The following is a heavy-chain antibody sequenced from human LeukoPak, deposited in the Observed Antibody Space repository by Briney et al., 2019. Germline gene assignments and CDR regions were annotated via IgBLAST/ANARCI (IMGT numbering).Heavy chain of an antibody. J-gene: IGHJ4*02. Sequence: GGSLRLSCAASGFTVSSNYMSWVRQVPGKGLEWVSVIYSGGSTYYADSVKGRFTISRDNSKNTLYLQMNSLRAEDTAVYYCARLDDCSGGSCYSSDYWGQGTLVTVSS. V-gene: IGHV3-53*01. CDR3: ARLDDCSGGSCYSSDY. CDR1: GFTVSSNY. CDR2: IYSGGST. D-gene: IGHD2-15*01.